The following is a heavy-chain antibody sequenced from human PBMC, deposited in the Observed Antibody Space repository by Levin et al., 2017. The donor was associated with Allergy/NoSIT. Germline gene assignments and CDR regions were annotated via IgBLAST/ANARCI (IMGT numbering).Heavy chain of an antibody. CDR2: ISHSGSS. D-gene: IGHD1-26*01. J-gene: IGHJ4*02. CDR3: ARDIRDVGDFLYVDY. V-gene: IGHV4-59*01. CDR1: GASIRTYF. Sequence: SQTLSLTCTVSGASIRTYFWSWIRQPPGKGLEWIGQISHSGSSNYNPSLWPRVTMSIDTSTNQFSLRLSSVTAADTALYFCARDIRDVGDFLYVDYWGQGSLVTVSS.